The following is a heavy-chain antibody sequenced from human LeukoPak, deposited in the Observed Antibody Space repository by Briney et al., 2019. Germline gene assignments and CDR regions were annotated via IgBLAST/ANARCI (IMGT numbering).Heavy chain of an antibody. V-gene: IGHV1-2*02. CDR3: ASGGAIVIVTAAAYMDV. CDR1: GYTFTGYY. J-gene: IGHJ6*03. CDR2: INPNSGGT. D-gene: IGHD2-2*01. Sequence: ASVKVSCKASGYTFTGYYMHWVRQAPGQGLEWMGWINPNSGGTNSAQKFQGRVTMTRDTSISTAYMEVSRLRSDDTAVYYCASGGAIVIVTAAAYMDVWGQGTTVIVSS.